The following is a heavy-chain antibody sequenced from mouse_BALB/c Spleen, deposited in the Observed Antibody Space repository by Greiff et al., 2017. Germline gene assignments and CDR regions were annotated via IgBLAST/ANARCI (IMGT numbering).Heavy chain of an antibody. CDR3: ARARSLYYFDY. V-gene: IGHV3-5*02. CDR1: GISITTGNYR. CDR2: IYYSGTI. Sequence: EVKLLESGPGLVKPSQTVSLTCTVTGISITTGNYRWSWIRQFPGHKLEWIGYIYYSGTITYNPSLTSRTTIPRDTSKNQFFLEMNSLTAEDTATYYCARARSLYYFDYWGQGTTLTVSS. J-gene: IGHJ2*01.